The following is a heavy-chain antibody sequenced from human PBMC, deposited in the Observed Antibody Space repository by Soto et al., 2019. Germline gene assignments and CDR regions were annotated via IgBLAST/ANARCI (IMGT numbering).Heavy chain of an antibody. CDR1: GYTFTGYY. CDR2: INPNSGGT. J-gene: IGHJ6*02. CDR3: AIETAVAGTFYYGMDV. Sequence: ASVKVSCKASGYTFTGYYMHWGRQAPGQGLEWMGWINPNSGGTNYAQKFQGWVTMTRDTSISTAYMELSRLRSDDTAVYYCAIETAVAGTFYYGMDVWGQGPTVTVSS. D-gene: IGHD6-19*01. V-gene: IGHV1-2*04.